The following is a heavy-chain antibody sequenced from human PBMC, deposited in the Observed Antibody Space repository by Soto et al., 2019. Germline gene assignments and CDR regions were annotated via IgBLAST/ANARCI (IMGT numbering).Heavy chain of an antibody. V-gene: IGHV4-31*11. J-gene: IGHJ4*02. CDR1: GASISSGDSY. D-gene: IGHD2-2*01. Sequence: PSETLSLTCAVSGASISSGDSYWSWIRQRPGKGLEWIGYIFHTGSTYYNPSLKSRVTISLDSSKNQFSLKLTSATAADTAVYFCAREPYCTSATCFIHFDSWRQGSLVTVSS. CDR3: AREPYCTSATCFIHFDS. CDR2: IFHTGST.